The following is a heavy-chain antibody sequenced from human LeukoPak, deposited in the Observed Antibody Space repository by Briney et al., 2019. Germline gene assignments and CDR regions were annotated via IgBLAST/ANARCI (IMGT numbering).Heavy chain of an antibody. CDR3: SRDPTQYLRYGYFDH. CDR1: GFIFSRNW. V-gene: IGHV3-7*01. J-gene: IGHJ4*02. D-gene: IGHD3-9*01. CDR2: IKHDGSEK. Sequence: PGGSLRLSCAASGFIFSRNWMSWVRQAPGKGLEWVANIKHDGSEKFYVDSVRGRFTISRDNAKNSVYLQMDSLRAEDTAVYYCSRDPTQYLRYGYFDHWGQGALVTVSS.